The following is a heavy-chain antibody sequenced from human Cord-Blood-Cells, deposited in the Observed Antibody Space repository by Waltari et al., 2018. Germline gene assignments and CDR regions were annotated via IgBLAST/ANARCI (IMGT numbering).Heavy chain of an antibody. J-gene: IGHJ4*02. D-gene: IGHD6-6*01. CDR3: ARDQYSSSSFDY. CDR1: GLPFRRYG. CDR2: IGYDGSNK. V-gene: IGHV3-33*01. Sequence: VLLVELAGRAVPPGRPLMLSCAAAGLPFRRYGLHWVRQAPGKGLGWVAVIGYDGSNKYYADAVKGRFTISRDNSKNTLYLQMNSLRAEDTAVYYCARDQYSSSSFDYWGQGTLVTVSS.